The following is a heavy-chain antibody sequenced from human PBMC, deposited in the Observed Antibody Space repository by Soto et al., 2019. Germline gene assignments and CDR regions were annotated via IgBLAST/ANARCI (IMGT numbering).Heavy chain of an antibody. CDR2: IIPLFGTA. CDR1: GGTFSSYA. D-gene: IGHD3-22*01. V-gene: IGHV1-69*01. Sequence: QVQLVQSGAEVKKPGSSVKVSCKASGGTFSSYAIDWVRQAPGQGLEWMGGIIPLFGTAKHAQKFQGRITITVDESTRTAYMELTSLRSEDTAVYYCARGVHDDSSGYYYFYRVQGTLVTVSS. J-gene: IGHJ4*02. CDR3: ARGVHDDSSGYYYFY.